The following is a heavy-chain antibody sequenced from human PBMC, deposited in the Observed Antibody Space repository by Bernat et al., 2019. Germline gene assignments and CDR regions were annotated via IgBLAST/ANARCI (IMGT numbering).Heavy chain of an antibody. J-gene: IGHJ3*02. CDR2: INPNSGGT. D-gene: IGHD3-10*01. CDR3: ARRITMVRGVIIEAFDI. CDR1: GYTFTGYY. Sequence: QVQLVQSGAEVKKPGASVKVSCKASGYTFTGYYMHWVRQAPGQGLEWMGWINPNSGGTNYAQKFQGWVTMTSDTSISTAYMELSRLRSDDTAVYYCARRITMVRGVIIEAFDIWGQGTMVTVSS. V-gene: IGHV1-2*04.